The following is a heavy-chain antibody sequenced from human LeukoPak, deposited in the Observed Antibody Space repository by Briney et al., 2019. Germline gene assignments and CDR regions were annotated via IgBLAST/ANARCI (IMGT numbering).Heavy chain of an antibody. CDR3: ARAAVDTAMAFDY. D-gene: IGHD5-18*01. J-gene: IGHJ4*02. V-gene: IGHV4-34*09. CDR1: GGSFSGYY. Sequence: PSETLSLTCAVYGGSFSGYYWSWIRQPPGKGLEWIGEINHSGSTNYNPSLKSRVTISVDTSKNQFSLKLSSVTAADTAVYYCARAAVDTAMAFDYWGQGTLVTVSS. CDR2: INHSGST.